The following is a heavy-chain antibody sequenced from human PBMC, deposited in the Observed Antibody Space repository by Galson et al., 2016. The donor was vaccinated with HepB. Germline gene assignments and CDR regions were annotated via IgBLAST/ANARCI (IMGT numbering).Heavy chain of an antibody. D-gene: IGHD3-16*02. Sequence: SLRLSCAASGFTFDDYAMHWVRQAPGKGLEWVARISWSGGDIVYGDSVKGRFTISRDNAKNSLSLHMNSLRPEDTALYFCAKAMGDLSLIGYLDYWGQGTPVTVSS. CDR2: ISWSGGDI. V-gene: IGHV3-9*01. J-gene: IGHJ4*02. CDR1: GFTFDDYA. CDR3: AKAMGDLSLIGYLDY.